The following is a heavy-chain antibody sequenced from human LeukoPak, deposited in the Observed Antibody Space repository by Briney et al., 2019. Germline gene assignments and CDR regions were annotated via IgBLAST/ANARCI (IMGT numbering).Heavy chain of an antibody. CDR1: GGSISTGGYS. CDR2: IYYSGST. D-gene: IGHD3-10*01. CDR3: ARSGYYGSGSSSNFDY. V-gene: IGHV4-30-2*01. J-gene: IGHJ4*02. Sequence: TLSLTCAVSGGSISTGGYSWSWIRQPPGKGLEWIGYIYYSGSTYYNPSLKSRVTISVGRSKNQFSLKLTSVTAADTAVYYCARSGYYGSGSSSNFDYWGQGTLVTGSS.